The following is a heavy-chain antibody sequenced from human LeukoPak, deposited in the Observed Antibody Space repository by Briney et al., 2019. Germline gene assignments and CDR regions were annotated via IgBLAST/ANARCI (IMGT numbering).Heavy chain of an antibody. CDR1: GFTFDDYA. Sequence: GGSLRLSCAASGFTFDDYAMHWVRHAPGKGLEWVSGISWDSGSIGYADSVKGRFTISRDNAKNSLYLQMNSLRAEDTALHYCAKVGYYDSSGYLDYWGQGTLVTVSS. J-gene: IGHJ4*02. CDR3: AKVGYYDSSGYLDY. CDR2: ISWDSGSI. D-gene: IGHD3-22*01. V-gene: IGHV3-9*01.